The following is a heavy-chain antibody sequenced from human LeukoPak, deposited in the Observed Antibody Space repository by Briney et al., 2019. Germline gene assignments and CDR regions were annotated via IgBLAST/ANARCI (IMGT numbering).Heavy chain of an antibody. CDR1: GFTFSSYA. D-gene: IGHD6-13*01. CDR2: ISSSGSTI. J-gene: IGHJ5*02. CDR3: ARSQQLPPPEDWFDP. V-gene: IGHV3-48*03. Sequence: GGSLRLSCAASGFTFSSYAMSWVRQAPGKGLEWVSYISSSGSTIYYADSVKGRFTISRDNAKNSLYLQMNSLRAEDTAVYYCARSQQLPPPEDWFDPWGQGTLVTVSS.